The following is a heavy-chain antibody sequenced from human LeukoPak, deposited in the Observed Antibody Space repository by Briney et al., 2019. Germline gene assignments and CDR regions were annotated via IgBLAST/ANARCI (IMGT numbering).Heavy chain of an antibody. Sequence: SETLSLTGTVSGGSISSSSYYWGWIRQPPGKGLEWIGSIYYSGSTYYNPSLKSRVTISVDTSKNQFSLKLSSVTAADTAVYYCARDGDSSPGQDYWGQGTLVTVSS. D-gene: IGHD6-13*01. J-gene: IGHJ4*02. CDR2: IYYSGST. CDR1: GGSISSSSYY. CDR3: ARDGDSSPGQDY. V-gene: IGHV4-39*07.